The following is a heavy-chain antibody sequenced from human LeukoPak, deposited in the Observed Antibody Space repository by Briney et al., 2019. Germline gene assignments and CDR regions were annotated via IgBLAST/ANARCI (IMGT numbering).Heavy chain of an antibody. Sequence: ASVKVSCKTSGYTFTDYDITWVRQAPGQGLEWMGWINPNSGGTNYAQKFQGRVTMTRDTSISTAYMELRRLRSDGTAVYYCARDGSSSWPMLIDYYMDVWGKGTTVTVSS. CDR3: ARDGSSSWPMLIDYYMDV. V-gene: IGHV1-2*02. J-gene: IGHJ6*03. CDR1: GYTFTDYD. D-gene: IGHD6-13*01. CDR2: INPNSGGT.